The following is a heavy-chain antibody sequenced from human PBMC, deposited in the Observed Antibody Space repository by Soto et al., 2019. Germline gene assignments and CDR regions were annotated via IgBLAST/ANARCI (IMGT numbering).Heavy chain of an antibody. CDR1: GFTFSSYG. D-gene: IGHD6-6*01. Sequence: QVQLVESGGGVVQPGRSLRLSCAASGFTFSSYGMHWVRQAPGKGLEWVAVIWYDGSNKYYADSVKGRFTISRDNSKNTLYLQMNSLRVEDTAVYYCARVAARPDLYYFDYWGQGTLVTVSS. CDR3: ARVAARPDLYYFDY. V-gene: IGHV3-33*01. J-gene: IGHJ4*02. CDR2: IWYDGSNK.